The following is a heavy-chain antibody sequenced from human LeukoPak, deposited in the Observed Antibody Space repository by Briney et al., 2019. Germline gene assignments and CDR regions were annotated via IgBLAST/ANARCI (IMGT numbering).Heavy chain of an antibody. CDR1: GFTFSSYA. V-gene: IGHV3-30-3*01. CDR2: ISYDGSNK. CDR3: ARDNYFDY. Sequence: PGGSLRLSCAASGFTFSSYAMHWVRQAPGKGLEWVAVISYDGSNKYYADSVKGRFTISRDNSKNTLYRQMNSLRAEDTAVYYCARDNYFDYWGQGTLVTVSS. J-gene: IGHJ4*02.